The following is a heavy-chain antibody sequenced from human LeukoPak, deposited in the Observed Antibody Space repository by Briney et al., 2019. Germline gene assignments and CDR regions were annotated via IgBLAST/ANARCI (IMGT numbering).Heavy chain of an antibody. Sequence: ASVKVSCKASGGTFSSYAISWVRQAPGQGLEWMGRIIPILGIANYAQKFQGRVTITADKSTSTAYMELSSLRSEDTAVYYCARVEWAPYDSSGYPDYWGQGTLVTVSS. D-gene: IGHD3-22*01. CDR1: GGTFSSYA. CDR2: IIPILGIA. V-gene: IGHV1-69*04. CDR3: ARVEWAPYDSSGYPDY. J-gene: IGHJ4*02.